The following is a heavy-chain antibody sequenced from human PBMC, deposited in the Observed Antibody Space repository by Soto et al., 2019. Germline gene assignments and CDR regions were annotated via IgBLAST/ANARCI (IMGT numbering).Heavy chain of an antibody. J-gene: IGHJ5*02. D-gene: IGHD3-10*01. CDR1: GFSISSSGFY. V-gene: IGHV4-39*01. Sequence: PSETLSLTCTVSGFSISSSGFYWGWIRQPPGKGLEWIGSLYYTGSTYYNPSLKSRVNISVDTSKNQFSLKLSFVTAADTAVYYCARETMVRGVINWFDPWGQGTLVTVSS. CDR3: ARETMVRGVINWFDP. CDR2: LYYTGST.